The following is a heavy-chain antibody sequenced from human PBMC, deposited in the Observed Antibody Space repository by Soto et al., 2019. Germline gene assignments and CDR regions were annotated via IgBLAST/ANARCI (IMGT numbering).Heavy chain of an antibody. J-gene: IGHJ6*02. V-gene: IGHV3-30-3*01. CDR1: GFTFSSYA. CDR3: VRGSLAGTDYYYGMDV. Sequence: PGGSLRLSCAASGFTFSSYAMHWVRQAPGKGLEWVAVISYDGSNKYYADSVKGRFTISRDNSKNTLYLQMNSLRAEDTAVYYCVRGSLAGTDYYYGMDVWGQGTTVTVSS. D-gene: IGHD6-19*01. CDR2: ISYDGSNK.